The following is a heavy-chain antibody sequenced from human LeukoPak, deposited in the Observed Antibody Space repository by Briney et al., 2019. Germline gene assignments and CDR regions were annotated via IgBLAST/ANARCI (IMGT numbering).Heavy chain of an antibody. V-gene: IGHV3-23*01. CDR2: ISERGGST. CDR3: ARGRPDTAMVRGYYYYYYYMDV. Sequence: GSLRLSCVVSGISLSNYAMTWVRQAPGKGLEWVSYISERGGSTTYADSVKGRFTISRDNSKNTLYLQMNSLRAEDTAVYYCARGRPDTAMVRGYYYYYYYMDVWGKGTTVTVSS. CDR1: GISLSNYA. D-gene: IGHD5-18*01. J-gene: IGHJ6*03.